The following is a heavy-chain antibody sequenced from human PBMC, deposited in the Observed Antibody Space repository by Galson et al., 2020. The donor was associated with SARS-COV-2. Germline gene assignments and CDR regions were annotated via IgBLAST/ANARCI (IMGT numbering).Heavy chain of an antibody. D-gene: IGHD3-3*01. CDR3: ARDYRFTIFLESYYYMDV. J-gene: IGHJ6*03. V-gene: IGHV4-31*03. CDR1: GGSVSGSNFY. Sequence: SETLSLTCTVSGGSVSGSNFYWRWIRRHPGKGLEWIGDISYSGNTNYNPSLKSRVVMSLDTSKNQFSLELRSMTAADTAVYYCARDYRFTIFLESYYYMDVWGKGATVVVS. CDR2: ISYSGNT.